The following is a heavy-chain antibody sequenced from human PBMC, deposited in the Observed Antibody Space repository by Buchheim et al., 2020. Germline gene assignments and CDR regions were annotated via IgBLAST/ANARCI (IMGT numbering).Heavy chain of an antibody. CDR1: GYSFTSFD. V-gene: IGHV1-8*01. Sequence: QVRLVQSGAEVKKPGASVKVSCKASGYSFTSFDINWVRQATGQGLEWMGGINTATGDTAYAQKFQGRVTLTRDTSITTAYLGLGALASADTAVYYCARGRGFYFPFYWGQGTL. CDR3: ARGRGFYFPFY. J-gene: IGHJ4*02. D-gene: IGHD2/OR15-2a*01. CDR2: INTATGDT.